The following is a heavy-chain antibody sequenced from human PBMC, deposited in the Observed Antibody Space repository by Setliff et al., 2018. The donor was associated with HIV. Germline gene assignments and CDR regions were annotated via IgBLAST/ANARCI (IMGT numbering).Heavy chain of an antibody. J-gene: IGHJ6*02. CDR1: GYTFTSYD. V-gene: IGHV1-8*03. D-gene: IGHD3-10*01. Sequence: GASVKVSCKTSGYTFTSYDVHWVRQATGQGLEWMGYLNPQSGDTGPAQRFQDRLTITADTSVSTAYLELGSLRSEDIAVYYCAAAGVSGSGSLPHYYYYYGMDVWGQGTTVTVSS. CDR3: AAAGVSGSGSLPHYYYYYGMDV. CDR2: LNPQSGDT.